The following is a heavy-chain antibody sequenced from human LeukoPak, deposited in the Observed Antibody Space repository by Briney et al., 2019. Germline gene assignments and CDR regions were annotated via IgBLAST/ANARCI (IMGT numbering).Heavy chain of an antibody. V-gene: IGHV1-69*04. CDR1: GGTFSSYA. CDR3: ARAGFDLWFGDPSRLPGGAFDI. Sequence: SVTVSCKASGGTFSSYAISWVRQAPGQGLEGMGRIIPIFGIANYARKFQGRVTVTADKSTSTAYMVLSSLRSEDTAVYYCARAGFDLWFGDPSRLPGGAFDIWGQGTMVTVSS. CDR2: IIPIFGIA. D-gene: IGHD3-10*01. J-gene: IGHJ3*02.